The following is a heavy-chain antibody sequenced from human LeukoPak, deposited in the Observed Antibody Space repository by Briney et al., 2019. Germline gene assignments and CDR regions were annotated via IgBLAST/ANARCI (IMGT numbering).Heavy chain of an antibody. J-gene: IGHJ6*03. D-gene: IGHD1-1*01. V-gene: IGHV3-21*06. Sequence: GGSLRLSCSASGFSSTSYAMNWLRQAPGKGLEWVSSITTGSSYIYYADSVRGRFSVSRDNAKNSLYLEMNSLRAEDTAVYYCARVEATTARSYYYYYMDVWSKGTSVTVSS. CDR2: ITTGSSYI. CDR3: ARVEATTARSYYYYYMDV. CDR1: GFSSTSYA.